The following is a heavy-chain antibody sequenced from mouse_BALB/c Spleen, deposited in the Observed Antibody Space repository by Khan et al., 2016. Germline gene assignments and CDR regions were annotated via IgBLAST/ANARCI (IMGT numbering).Heavy chain of an antibody. J-gene: IGHJ4*01. CDR2: ISTYSGNT. D-gene: IGHD1-1*02. V-gene: IGHV1S137*01. CDR1: GYTFTDYA. Sequence: QVQLQQSGPELVRPGVSAKISCKGSGYTFTDYAMHWVKQSHAKSLEWIGVISTYSGNTNYNQKFKGKATMTVDKSSSTAYMELARLTSEDSAIYYCARRGGTYGYAMDYWGQGTSVTVSS. CDR3: ARRGGTYGYAMDY.